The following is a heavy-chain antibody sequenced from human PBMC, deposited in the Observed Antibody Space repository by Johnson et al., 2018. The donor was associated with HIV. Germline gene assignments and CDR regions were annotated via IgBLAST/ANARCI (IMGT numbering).Heavy chain of an antibody. CDR1: GFTFSTYG. CDR2: IWYDGTNK. CDR3: AKCIWGSSLIDVFDI. Sequence: QVQLLESGGGVVQPGRSLRLSCVASGFTFSTYGTHWVRQPPGKGLEWVAGIWYDGTNKYYADSVKGRFYISRDTSKNTLYLQMNSLRAEDTAVYYCAKCIWGSSLIDVFDIWGQGTMVTVSS. V-gene: IGHV3-33*06. J-gene: IGHJ3*02. D-gene: IGHD6-13*01.